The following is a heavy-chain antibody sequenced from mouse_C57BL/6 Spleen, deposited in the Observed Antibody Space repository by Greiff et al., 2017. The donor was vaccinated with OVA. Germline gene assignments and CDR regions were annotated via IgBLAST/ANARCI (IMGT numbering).Heavy chain of an antibody. V-gene: IGHV1-52*01. J-gene: IGHJ3*01. D-gene: IGHD2-1*01. CDR1: GYTFTSYW. CDR2: IDPSDSET. CDR3: ARGDYGNSAWFAY. Sequence: QLQLKQPGAELVRPGSSVKLSCKASGYTFTSYWMHWVKQRPIQGLEWIGNIDPSDSETHYNQKFKDKATLTVDKSSSTAYMQLSSLTSEDSAVYYCARGDYGNSAWFAYWGQGTLVTVSA.